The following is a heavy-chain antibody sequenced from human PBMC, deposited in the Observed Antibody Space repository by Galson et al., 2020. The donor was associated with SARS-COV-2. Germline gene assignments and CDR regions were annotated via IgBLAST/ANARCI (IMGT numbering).Heavy chain of an antibody. V-gene: IGHV3-33*01. CDR2: IWYDGSDN. Sequence: GGSLRLSCAASGFIISSFGMHWVRQAPGKGLEWVAVIWYDGSDNYYADPVKGRFTISRDNSKNTLYLQMNSLRAEDTAVYYCARDGQWLVPYGMDVWGQGTTVTVSS. J-gene: IGHJ6*02. D-gene: IGHD6-19*01. CDR3: ARDGQWLVPYGMDV. CDR1: GFIISSFG.